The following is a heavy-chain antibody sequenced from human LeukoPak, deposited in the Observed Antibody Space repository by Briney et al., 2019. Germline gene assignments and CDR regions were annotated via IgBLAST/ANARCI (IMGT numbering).Heavy chain of an antibody. J-gene: IGHJ4*02. CDR2: IIPILGIA. D-gene: IGHD3-22*01. V-gene: IGHV1-69*04. CDR1: GGTFSSYA. CDR3: ARARIPHNYYDSSGYYDY. Sequence: SSVKVSCKASGGTFSSYAISWVRQAPGQGLEWMGRIIPILGIANYAQKFQGRVTITADKSTSTAYMELSSLRSEDTAVYYCARARIPHNYYDSSGYYDYWGQGTLVTVSS.